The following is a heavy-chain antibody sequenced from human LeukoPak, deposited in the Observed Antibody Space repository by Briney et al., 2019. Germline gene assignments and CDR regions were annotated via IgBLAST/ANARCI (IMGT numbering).Heavy chain of an antibody. CDR2: IYYSGIT. D-gene: IGHD6-19*01. J-gene: IGHJ1*01. CDR3: ATGRSGWNFQH. V-gene: IGHV4-39*01. Sequence: SETLSPTSTVSGGAISSINYYCGWSREPPGKGVEWIGSIYYSGITHYTSPLKSRVTISVDTCKNQFSLKLSPLTAPDTPVYNCATGRSGWNFQHWGQGTLVTVSS. CDR1: GGAISSINYY.